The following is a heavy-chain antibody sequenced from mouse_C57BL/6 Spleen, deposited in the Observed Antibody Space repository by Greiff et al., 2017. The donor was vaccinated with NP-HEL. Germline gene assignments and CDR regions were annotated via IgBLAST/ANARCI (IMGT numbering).Heavy chain of an antibody. V-gene: IGHV1-54*01. CDR1: GYAFTNYL. CDR2: INPGSGGT. CDR3: ARTGTGGY. Sequence: VQLQESGAELVRPGTSVKVSCKASGYAFTNYLIEWVKQRPGQGLEWIGVINPGSGGTNYNEKFKGKATLTADKSSSTAYMQLSSLTSEDSAVYFCARTGTGGYWGQGTTLTVSS. D-gene: IGHD4-1*01. J-gene: IGHJ2*01.